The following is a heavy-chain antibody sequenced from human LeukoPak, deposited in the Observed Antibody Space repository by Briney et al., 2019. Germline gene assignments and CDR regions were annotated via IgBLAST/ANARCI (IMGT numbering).Heavy chain of an antibody. D-gene: IGHD3-10*01. CDR1: GYTFTRYD. CDR2: VDPHSGNT. V-gene: IGHV1-8*01. CDR3: ARGSALWV. Sequence: ASVKASCQPSGYTFTRYDIICVRQATGHGLESVVWVDPHSGNTGYAQKFQGRVTITRNTSISTAYMELSSLSSADTAVYYCARGSALWVWGQGTTVTVSS. J-gene: IGHJ6*02.